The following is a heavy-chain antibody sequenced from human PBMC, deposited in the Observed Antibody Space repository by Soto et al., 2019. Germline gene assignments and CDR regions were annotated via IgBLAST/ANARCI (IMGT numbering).Heavy chain of an antibody. J-gene: IGHJ3*02. CDR1: GYTFTSYA. CDR2: INAGNGNT. CDR3: ARSQTIFGVVDAFDI. Sequence: GASVKVSCKASGYTFTSYAMHWVHQAPGQRLEWMGWINAGNGNTKYSQKFQGRVTITRDTSASTAYMELSSLRSEDTAVYYCARSQTIFGVVDAFDIWGQGTMVTVSS. V-gene: IGHV1-3*01. D-gene: IGHD3-3*01.